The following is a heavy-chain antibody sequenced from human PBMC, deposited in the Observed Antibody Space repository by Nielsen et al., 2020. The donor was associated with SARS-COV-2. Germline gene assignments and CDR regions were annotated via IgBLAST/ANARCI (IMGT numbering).Heavy chain of an antibody. Sequence: SETLSLTCAVYGGSFSGYYWSWIRQPPGKGLEWIGEINHSGSTNYNPSLKSRVTISVDTSKNQFSLKLSSVTAADTAVYYCARGGVVVPAASTFDYWGQGTLVTVSS. CDR3: ARGGVVVPAASTFDY. CDR1: GGSFSGYY. J-gene: IGHJ4*02. D-gene: IGHD2-2*01. CDR2: INHSGST. V-gene: IGHV4-34*01.